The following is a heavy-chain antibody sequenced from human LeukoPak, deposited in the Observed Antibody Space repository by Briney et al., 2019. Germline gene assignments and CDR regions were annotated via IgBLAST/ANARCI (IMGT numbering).Heavy chain of an antibody. J-gene: IGHJ4*02. CDR2: IYYSGST. CDR1: GGFISSYY. D-gene: IGHD2-8*02. Sequence: SSETLSLTCTVSGGFISSYYWSWIRQPPGKGLEWIGYIYYSGSTNYNPSLKSRVTISVDTSKNQFSLKLSSVTAADTAVYYCARDLLGVRGVRQFDYWGQGTLVTVSS. CDR3: ARDLLGVRGVRQFDY. V-gene: IGHV4-59*01.